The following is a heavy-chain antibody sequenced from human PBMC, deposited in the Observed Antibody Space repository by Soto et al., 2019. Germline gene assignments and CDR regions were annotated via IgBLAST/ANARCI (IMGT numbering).Heavy chain of an antibody. Sequence: ASVKVSCKASGYTLTNYAMHWVRQAPGQRLEWMGWINAGNGNTKYSQKFQGRVTITRDTSASTAYMELSSLRSEDTAVYYCARGYGGPIGWFDPWGQGTLVTVSS. J-gene: IGHJ5*02. CDR2: INAGNGNT. CDR1: GYTLTNYA. CDR3: ARGYGGPIGWFDP. D-gene: IGHD3-16*01. V-gene: IGHV1-3*01.